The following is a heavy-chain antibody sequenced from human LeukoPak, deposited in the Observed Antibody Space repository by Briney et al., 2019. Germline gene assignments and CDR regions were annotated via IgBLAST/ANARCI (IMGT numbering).Heavy chain of an antibody. Sequence: TGGSLRLSCAASGFTFSSYEMNWVRQAPGKGLEWVSYISGSSSTIHYADSVKGRFTISRDNAKNSLHLQMNSLRVEDTAVYYCARGDPTVTTKQNFDYWGQGTLVTVSS. CDR1: GFTFSSYE. V-gene: IGHV3-48*01. J-gene: IGHJ4*02. CDR2: ISGSSSTI. D-gene: IGHD4-17*01. CDR3: ARGDPTVTTKQNFDY.